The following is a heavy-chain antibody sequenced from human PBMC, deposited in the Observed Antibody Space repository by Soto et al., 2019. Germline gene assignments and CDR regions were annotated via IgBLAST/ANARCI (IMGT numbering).Heavy chain of an antibody. Sequence: QVQLQESGPGLVRPSQTLSLTCTVSAGSISTFNYYWSWIRQHPEKGLEWIGYISYSGSTFYHSSLKSRVTISLDTSTKQFPPPLTSVTAADTAVYYCARSAQWDGFDPWGQGTMVTVSS. J-gene: IGHJ3*01. D-gene: IGHD2-8*01. CDR3: ARSAQWDGFDP. V-gene: IGHV4-31*03. CDR2: ISYSGST. CDR1: AGSISTFNYY.